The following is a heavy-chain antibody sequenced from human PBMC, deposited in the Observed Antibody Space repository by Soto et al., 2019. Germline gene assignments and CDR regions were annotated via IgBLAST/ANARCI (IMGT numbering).Heavy chain of an antibody. CDR3: ARSAGLGLFGDRDAFDM. CDR2: IFPGDSDT. V-gene: IGHV5-51*03. D-gene: IGHD3-10*02. Sequence: VQLVQSGAEVKKPGESLKISCKPSGYSFTSYWIAWVRQVPGKGLEWMGMIFPGDSDTRYSPSFQGQVTISDDRSINAVYLEWSGLKASDTAMYFCARSAGLGLFGDRDAFDMWGQGTMVTVSS. CDR1: GYSFTSYW. J-gene: IGHJ3*02.